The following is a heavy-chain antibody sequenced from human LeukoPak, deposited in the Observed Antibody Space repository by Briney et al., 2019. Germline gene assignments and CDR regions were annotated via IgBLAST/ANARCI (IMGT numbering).Heavy chain of an antibody. V-gene: IGHV5-51*01. CDR2: IYPGDSDT. Sequence: GESLKISCKGSGYSFTSYWIGWVRQMPGKGLEWMGIIYPGDSDTRYSPSFQGQVTISADKSISTAYLQWSSLKASDTAMYYCARLRPEEDIVVVSRYYYYMDVWGKGTTVTVSS. CDR3: ARLRPEEDIVVVSRYYYYMDV. CDR1: GYSFTSYW. J-gene: IGHJ6*03. D-gene: IGHD2-2*01.